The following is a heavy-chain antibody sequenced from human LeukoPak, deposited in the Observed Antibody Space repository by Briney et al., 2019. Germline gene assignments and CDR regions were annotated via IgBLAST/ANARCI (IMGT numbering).Heavy chain of an antibody. CDR1: GFTFSSYW. J-gene: IGHJ4*02. CDR2: INSDGRTT. V-gene: IGHV3-74*01. Sequence: GGSLRLSCAASGFTFSSYWMHWVRQAPGKGLVWVSRINSDGRTTDYADSVKGRFTISRDNAKNTVYLQMNSLRAEDTAVYYCAKDLGVRYFDWLIPGSDYWGQGTLVTVSS. CDR3: AKDLGVRYFDWLIPGSDY. D-gene: IGHD3-9*01.